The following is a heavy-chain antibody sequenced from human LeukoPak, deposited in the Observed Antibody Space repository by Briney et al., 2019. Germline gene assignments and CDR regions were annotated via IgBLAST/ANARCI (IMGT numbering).Heavy chain of an antibody. Sequence: GGSLRLPCAASGFTFSSYWMSWVRQAPGKGLEWVANIMQDGSEKYYVDSVKGRFIISRDNAKNSLYLQMNSLRAEDTAVYYCARGYCSSTSCLTYYYDSSGFSWFDPWGQGTLVTVSS. V-gene: IGHV3-7*01. CDR3: ARGYCSSTSCLTYYYDSSGFSWFDP. CDR2: IMQDGSEK. J-gene: IGHJ5*02. D-gene: IGHD2-2*01. CDR1: GFTFSSYW.